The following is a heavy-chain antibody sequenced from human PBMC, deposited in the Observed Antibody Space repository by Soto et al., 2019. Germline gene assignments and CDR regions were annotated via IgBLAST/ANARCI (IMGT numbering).Heavy chain of an antibody. CDR2: IIPIFGTA. V-gene: IGHV1-69*01. CDR1: GGTFSSYA. D-gene: IGHD3-10*01. CDR3: ASPPTNNYYGSGKYYYYGMDV. J-gene: IGHJ6*02. Sequence: QVQLVQSGAEVKKPGSSVKVSCKASGGTFSSYAISWVRQAPGQGLEWMGGIIPIFGTANYAQKFQGRVTITADESTSTAYMELSSLRSEDTDVYYCASPPTNNYYGSGKYYYYGMDVWGQGTTVTVSS.